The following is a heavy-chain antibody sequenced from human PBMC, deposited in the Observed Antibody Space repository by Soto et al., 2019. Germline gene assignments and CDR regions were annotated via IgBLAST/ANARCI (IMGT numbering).Heavy chain of an antibody. Sequence: ESLKISRKGSGYSFTSYWIGWVGQMPGKGLEWMGIIYPGDSDTRYSPSFQGQVTISADKSISTAYLQWSSLKASDTAMYYCARLGEGSGRPNPNYYYYGMGGWGRGTTVTVAS. D-gene: IGHD3-10*01. J-gene: IGHJ6*01. CDR1: GYSFTSYW. CDR3: ARLGEGSGRPNPNYYYYGMGG. V-gene: IGHV5-51*01. CDR2: IYPGDSDT.